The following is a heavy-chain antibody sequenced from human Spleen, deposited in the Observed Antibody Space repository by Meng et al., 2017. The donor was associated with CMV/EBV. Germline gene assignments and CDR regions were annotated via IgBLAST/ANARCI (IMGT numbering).Heavy chain of an antibody. CDR2: IYSGGNT. Sequence: AASGFTISNYDRNGVRQAPEKGREWVSVIYSGGNTYKGDAVKSRFTITRNNTKNTLYLKMKSLRTEDKAVYYCTREVMAKVNGWFDPWGQGTLVTVSS. J-gene: IGHJ5*02. V-gene: IGHV3-66*01. CDR1: GFTISNYD. CDR3: TREVMAKVNGWFDP. D-gene: IGHD5-24*01.